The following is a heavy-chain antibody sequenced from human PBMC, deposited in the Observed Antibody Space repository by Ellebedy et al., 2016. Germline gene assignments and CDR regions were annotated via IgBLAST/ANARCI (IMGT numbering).Heavy chain of an antibody. D-gene: IGHD3/OR15-3a*01. CDR2: RSAYNGNT. V-gene: IGHV1-18*04. Sequence: ASVKVSCXASGYTFSNYGVSWVRQAPGQGLEWMGWRSAYNGNTNFAQKFQGRVTMTTDTSTNTAYMELRSLRSDDTAVYYCARVGDFVDYLEVFDIWGQGTMVTVSS. J-gene: IGHJ3*02. CDR1: GYTFSNYG. CDR3: ARVGDFVDYLEVFDI.